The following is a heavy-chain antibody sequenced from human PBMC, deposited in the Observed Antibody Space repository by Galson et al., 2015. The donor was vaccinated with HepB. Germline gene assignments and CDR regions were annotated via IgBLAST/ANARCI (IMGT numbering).Heavy chain of an antibody. V-gene: IGHV3-66*02. CDR1: GFTVSSDY. CDR2: IYTGGST. Sequence: SLRLSCAASGFTVSSDYMNWVRQAPGKGLEWVSVIYTGGSTYYADSVKGRFTISRDNSKNTVYLQMNSLRPEDTAVYYCARHIDNWFDTWGQGTLVTVSS. CDR3: ARHIDNWFDT. J-gene: IGHJ5*02. D-gene: IGHD5-12*01.